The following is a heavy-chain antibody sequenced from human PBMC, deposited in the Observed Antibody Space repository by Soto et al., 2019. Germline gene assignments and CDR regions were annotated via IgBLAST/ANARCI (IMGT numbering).Heavy chain of an antibody. CDR1: GGSFSGYY. CDR2: VNHSGTT. Sequence: QVQLQQWGAGLLKPSETLSLTCAVYGGSFSGYYWTWIRQSPEKGLEWIGEVNHSGTTYYNPSLKTRVTISVHTPKKQFSLKMSSVNAADTAVYYCARGIGYCSSINCYSSRRLRFDSWGQGTLVTVSS. V-gene: IGHV4-34*01. D-gene: IGHD2-2*01. CDR3: ARGIGYCSSINCYSSRRLRFDS. J-gene: IGHJ4*02.